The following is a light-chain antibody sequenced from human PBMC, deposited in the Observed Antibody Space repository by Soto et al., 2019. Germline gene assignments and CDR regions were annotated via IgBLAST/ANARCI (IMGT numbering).Light chain of an antibody. J-gene: IGLJ2*01. CDR2: DNS. CDR1: GSTFGAGYD. CDR3: QSYDSSLSVI. V-gene: IGLV1-40*01. Sequence: QSVLTQPPSVSGAPGQRVTISCTGSGSTFGAGYDVHWYQQLPGSAPKLLISDNSKRPSGVPDRFSGSKSGTSASLAISGLQAEDEADYYCQSYDSSLSVIFGGGTKLTVL.